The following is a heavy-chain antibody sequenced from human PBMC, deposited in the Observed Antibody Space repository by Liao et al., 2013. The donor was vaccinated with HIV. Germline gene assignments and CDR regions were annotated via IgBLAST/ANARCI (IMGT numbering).Heavy chain of an antibody. CDR2: INHSGVR. V-gene: IGHV4-34*01. D-gene: IGHD5-12*01. J-gene: IGHJ1*01. Sequence: QVQLHQWGAGLVKPSETLSLTCAVYNASFSGYYWTWIRQPPGNGAWSGLGRINHSGVRSFDPSLKSRVAISVDASKNQFSLRLTSVTAADAGMYYCAVRRATIGEDYWGQGTLVAVSS. CDR1: NASFSGYY. CDR3: AVRRATIGEDY.